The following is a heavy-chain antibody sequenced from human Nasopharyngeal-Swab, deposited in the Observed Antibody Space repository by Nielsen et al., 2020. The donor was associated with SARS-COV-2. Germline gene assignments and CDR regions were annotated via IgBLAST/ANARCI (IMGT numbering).Heavy chain of an antibody. D-gene: IGHD3-3*01. J-gene: IGHJ6*02. CDR2: INPNSGGT. Sequence: ASVKVSCKASGYTFTGYYLHWVRQAPGQGLEWMGRINPNSGGTNYAQKFQGRVTMTRDTSISTVYMELSRLRFDDTAVYYCARGGYFWSGWELDYFYYYGMDVWGQGTTVTVSS. CDR1: GYTFTGYY. V-gene: IGHV1-2*06. CDR3: ARGGYFWSGWELDYFYYYGMDV.